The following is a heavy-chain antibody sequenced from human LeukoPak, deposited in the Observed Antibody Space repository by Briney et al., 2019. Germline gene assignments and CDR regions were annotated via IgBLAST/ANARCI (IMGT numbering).Heavy chain of an antibody. J-gene: IGHJ6*02. CDR2: INHSGST. CDR1: GGSFSGYY. D-gene: IGHD6-19*01. Sequence: SETLSPTCAVYGGSFSGYYWSWIRQPPGKGLEWIGEINHSGSTNYNPSLKSRVTISVDTSKNQFSLKLSSVTAADTAVYYCARVRGYSSGWYPHYGMDVWGQGTTVTVSS. CDR3: ARVRGYSSGWYPHYGMDV. V-gene: IGHV4-34*01.